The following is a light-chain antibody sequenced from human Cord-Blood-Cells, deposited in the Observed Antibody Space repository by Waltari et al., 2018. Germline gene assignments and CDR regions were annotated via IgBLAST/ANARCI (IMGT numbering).Light chain of an antibody. CDR3: QQSYSTPLT. Sequence: DIQVNQSPSSLSASVGDRVTITCRASQSITSYLNMYQQKPGKAPKLLSYAASSLQSGVPSRFSGSGSATEFTLTISRLQPEDFATYYCQQSYSTPLTFGVGTKVEIK. V-gene: IGKV1-39*01. CDR1: QSITSY. CDR2: AAS. J-gene: IGKJ4*01.